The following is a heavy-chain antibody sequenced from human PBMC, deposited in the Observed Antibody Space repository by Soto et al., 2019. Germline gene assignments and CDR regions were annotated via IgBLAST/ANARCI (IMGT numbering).Heavy chain of an antibody. D-gene: IGHD5-18*01. CDR1: GFTFGDYA. CDR2: ISWTGVSF. J-gene: IGHJ4*02. CDR3: AKDRNTAMVTGDFDY. Sequence: SLRLSCTASGFTFGDYAMHWVRQVPGRGLEWVSGISWTGVSFGYAGSVKGRFTISRDNAKNSLFLQMNSLRHEDTAFYYCAKDRNTAMVTGDFDYWGQGTLVTVSS. V-gene: IGHV3-9*01.